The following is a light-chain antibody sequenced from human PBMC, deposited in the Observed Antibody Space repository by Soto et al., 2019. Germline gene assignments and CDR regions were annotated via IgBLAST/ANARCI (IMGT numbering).Light chain of an antibody. Sequence: QSVLTQPPSVSAAPGQTVSISCSGSSSNIGNNYVSWYQQFPGTAPKLLIYDNNKRPSGIPDRFSGSKSDTSATLGITGLQTGDEAVYYCGTWDSSLTAGVFGGGTKLTVL. CDR2: DNN. V-gene: IGLV1-51*01. CDR1: SSNIGNNY. J-gene: IGLJ2*01. CDR3: GTWDSSLTAGV.